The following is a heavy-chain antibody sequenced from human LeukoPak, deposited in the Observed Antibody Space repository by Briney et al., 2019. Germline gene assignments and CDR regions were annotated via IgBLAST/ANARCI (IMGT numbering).Heavy chain of an antibody. Sequence: SESLSLTCTVSGGSISSSSYYWGWIRQPPGKGLEWIGSIYYSGSTYYNPSLKSRVTISVGTSKNQFSLKLSSVTAADTAVYYCARHAPRDYYDSSGPIDYWGQGTLVTVSS. CDR3: ARHAPRDYYDSSGPIDY. D-gene: IGHD3-22*01. J-gene: IGHJ4*02. CDR2: IYYSGST. V-gene: IGHV4-39*01. CDR1: GGSISSSSYY.